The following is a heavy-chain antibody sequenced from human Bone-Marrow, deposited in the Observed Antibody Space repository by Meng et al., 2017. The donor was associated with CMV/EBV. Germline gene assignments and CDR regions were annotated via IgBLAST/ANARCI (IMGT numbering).Heavy chain of an antibody. Sequence: GESLKISCAASGFTFSGSAMHWVRQAPGKGLEWVSSISSSSSYIYYADSVKGRFTISRDNAKNSLYLQMNSLRAEDTAVYYCARAEAVAGTWRYWGQGTLVTVSS. D-gene: IGHD6-19*01. V-gene: IGHV3-21*01. CDR1: GFTFSGSA. J-gene: IGHJ4*02. CDR2: ISSSSSYI. CDR3: ARAEAVAGTWRY.